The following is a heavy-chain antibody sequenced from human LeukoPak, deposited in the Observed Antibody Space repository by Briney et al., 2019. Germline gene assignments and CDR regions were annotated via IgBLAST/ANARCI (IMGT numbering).Heavy chain of an antibody. V-gene: IGHV1-2*02. D-gene: IGHD3-22*01. CDR2: INPNSGGT. CDR3: ARAANYDRSGYPGHY. J-gene: IGHJ4*02. CDR1: GYTFTGYY. Sequence: ASVKVSCMASGYTFTGYYMHWVRQAPGQGLEWMGWINPNSGGTNYAQKFQGRDTMTRDTSISTAYMELSRLRSDDTAVYYCARAANYDRSGYPGHYWGQGTLVTVSS.